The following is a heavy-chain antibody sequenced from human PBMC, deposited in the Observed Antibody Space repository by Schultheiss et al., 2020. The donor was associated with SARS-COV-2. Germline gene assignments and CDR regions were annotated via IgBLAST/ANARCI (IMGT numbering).Heavy chain of an antibody. Sequence: SETLSLTCSVSGGSISSGGYWSWIRQHPGKGLEWIGYIYYSGSTYYNPSLKSRLIISLDTSKNQFSLKLSSVTAADTAVYYCANDLDYRFDPWGQGTLVTVSS. D-gene: IGHD5-12*01. J-gene: IGHJ5*02. CDR3: ANDLDYRFDP. CDR2: IYYSGST. V-gene: IGHV4-31*03. CDR1: GGSISSGGY.